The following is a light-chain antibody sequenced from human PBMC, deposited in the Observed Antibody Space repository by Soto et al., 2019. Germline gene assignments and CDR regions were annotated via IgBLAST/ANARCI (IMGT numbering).Light chain of an antibody. CDR1: QSVLYSSYNKNY. Sequence: IVMTQSPDSLTVSLGERATINCTSSQSVLYSSYNKNYLAWYQHQPGQPPKLLIYWASTRESGVPDRFSGSGSGTDFTLTISSLQAEDVAVYSCQQYYRTPITFGGGTKVEIK. J-gene: IGKJ4*02. CDR3: QQYYRTPIT. V-gene: IGKV4-1*01. CDR2: WAS.